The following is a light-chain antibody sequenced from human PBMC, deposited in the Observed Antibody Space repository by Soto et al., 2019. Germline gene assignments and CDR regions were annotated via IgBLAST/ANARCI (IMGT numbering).Light chain of an antibody. Sequence: EIVLTQSPGTLSLSPGERATLSCRASQSVSNNYLAWYQQKPGQAPRLLIYGASSRATGIPDRFSGSGSGTDFTLTISRLEPEDFAAYYCQQYGSFALTFGGGTKVDIK. V-gene: IGKV3-20*01. CDR1: QSVSNNY. J-gene: IGKJ4*01. CDR2: GAS. CDR3: QQYGSFALT.